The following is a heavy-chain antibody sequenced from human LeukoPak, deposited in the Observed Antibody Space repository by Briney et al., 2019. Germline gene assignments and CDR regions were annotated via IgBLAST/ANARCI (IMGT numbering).Heavy chain of an antibody. CDR3: ASPPHYGDYYFDY. J-gene: IGHJ4*02. D-gene: IGHD4-17*01. CDR1: GFTFSSYA. Sequence: GGSLRLSCAASGFTFSSYAMHWVRQAPGKGLEWVAVISYDGSNKYYVDSVKGRFTISRDNSKNTLYLQMNSLRAEDTAVYYCASPPHYGDYYFDYWGQGTLVTVSS. CDR2: ISYDGSNK. V-gene: IGHV3-30-3*01.